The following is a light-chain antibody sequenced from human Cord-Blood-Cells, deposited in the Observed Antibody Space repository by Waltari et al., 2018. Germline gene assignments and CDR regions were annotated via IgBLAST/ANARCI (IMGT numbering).Light chain of an antibody. CDR2: KDS. CDR1: ALPKQY. Sequence: SYELTQPPSVSVSPGQTARITCSGDALPKQYAYWYQQKPGQAPVLVIYKDSERPSGIPERFSGSSSGTTFTLTISGVQAEDEADYYCQSADSSGTSRVFGGGTKLTVL. V-gene: IGLV3-25*02. CDR3: QSADSSGTSRV. J-gene: IGLJ3*02.